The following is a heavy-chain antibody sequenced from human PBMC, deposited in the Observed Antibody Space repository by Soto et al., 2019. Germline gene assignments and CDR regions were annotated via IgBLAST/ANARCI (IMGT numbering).Heavy chain of an antibody. J-gene: IGHJ6*03. CDR1: GDSFNDYY. CDR3: ARESGGATATLDYYYFYMDV. V-gene: IGHV1-2*04. Sequence: QVQLVQSGAEVRKPGASVTVSCRSSGDSFNDYYIHWVRQAPVQGFEWMGWINPKGGVTKYAQKFQGWVSMTRDTSIRTVYMQLSRLRSDDTAVYYCARESGGATATLDYYYFYMDVWGTGTTVTVSS. D-gene: IGHD5-12*01. CDR2: INPKGGVT.